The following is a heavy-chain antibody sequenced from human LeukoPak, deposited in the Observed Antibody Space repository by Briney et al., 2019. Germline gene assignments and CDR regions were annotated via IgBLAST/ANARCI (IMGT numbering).Heavy chain of an antibody. Sequence: SETLSLTCTVSGGSMSSKYWSWIRQPPGKGLEWIGDINDSGTTKYNPTLKSRVTISIDSSKNQVSLRLTSVTATDTAMYYCARQTGSGLFTLPGGQGTLVTVSS. D-gene: IGHD3/OR15-3a*01. CDR2: INDSGTT. CDR1: GGSMSSKY. V-gene: IGHV4-59*08. J-gene: IGHJ4*02. CDR3: ARQTGSGLFTLP.